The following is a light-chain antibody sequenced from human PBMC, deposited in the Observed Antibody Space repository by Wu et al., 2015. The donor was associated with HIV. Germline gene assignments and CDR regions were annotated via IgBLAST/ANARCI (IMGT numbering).Light chain of an antibody. CDR1: EFISSS. CDR3: QQYENWPT. CDR2: RVS. J-gene: IGKJ1*01. V-gene: IGKV3D-15*01. Sequence: IMLTQSPGTLSLSPGESATLSCRASEFISSSMLAWYQQKPGQAPRLLIYRVSSRATGVPARFSGSGSGTEFTLTIDNLQSEDFAFYYCQQYENWPTFGQGTKVEL.